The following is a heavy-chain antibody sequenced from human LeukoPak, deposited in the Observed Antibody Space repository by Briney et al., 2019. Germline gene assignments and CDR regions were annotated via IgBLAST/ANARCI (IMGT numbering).Heavy chain of an antibody. CDR3: ARGRVAYSAYYFDY. V-gene: IGHV4-61*05. D-gene: IGHD2-15*01. CDR2: IYYTGNT. Sequence: SETLSLTCTVSGGSISSSSYYWGWIRQPPGNGLEWIGYIYYTGNTNYKPSLKRRVTISVDTSKNKFSLRLRSVTAADTAVYYCARGRVAYSAYYFDYWGRGTLVTVSS. CDR1: GGSISSSSYY. J-gene: IGHJ4*02.